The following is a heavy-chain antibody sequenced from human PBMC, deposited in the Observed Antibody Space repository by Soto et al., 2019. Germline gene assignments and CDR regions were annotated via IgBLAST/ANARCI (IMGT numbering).Heavy chain of an antibody. V-gene: IGHV1-18*01. CDR3: ARVPILTGYYSVNFDL. J-gene: IGHJ2*01. Sequence: QVQLVQSGAEVKKPGASVKVSCKASGYTFTSYGISWVGQAPGQGLEWMGWISAYNGNTNYAQQLQGRVTMTTDTSTSTAYMELRSLRSDDTAVYYCARVPILTGYYSVNFDLWGRGTLVTVSS. CDR2: ISAYNGNT. D-gene: IGHD3-9*01. CDR1: GYTFTSYG.